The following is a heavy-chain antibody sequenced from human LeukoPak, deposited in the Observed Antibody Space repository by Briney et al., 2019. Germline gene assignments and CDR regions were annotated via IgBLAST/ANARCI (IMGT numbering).Heavy chain of an antibody. CDR2: ISTQSGNT. CDR3: ARGAYGDK. Sequence: ASVKVSCEASGYTLTSYGINWVRQAPGQGLEWMGWISTQSGNTNYAQKVQGRLTLTTDRSANTAYMELRSLRSDDTAVYYCARGAYGDKWGQGTMVTVSS. CDR1: GYTLTSYG. D-gene: IGHD4-17*01. V-gene: IGHV1-18*01. J-gene: IGHJ4*02.